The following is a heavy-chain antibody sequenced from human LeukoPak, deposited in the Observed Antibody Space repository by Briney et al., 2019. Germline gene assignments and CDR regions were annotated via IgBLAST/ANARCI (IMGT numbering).Heavy chain of an antibody. CDR3: ARRVVVPAAPYYFDY. D-gene: IGHD2-2*01. J-gene: IGHJ4*02. CDR2: IWYDGSNK. CDR1: GFTFSSYG. Sequence: GGSLRLSCAASGFTFSSYGMHWVRQAPGKGLEWVTVIWYDGSNKYYADSVKGRFTISRDNSKNTLYLQMNSLRAEDTAVYYCARRVVVPAAPYYFDYWGQGTLVTVSS. V-gene: IGHV3-33*01.